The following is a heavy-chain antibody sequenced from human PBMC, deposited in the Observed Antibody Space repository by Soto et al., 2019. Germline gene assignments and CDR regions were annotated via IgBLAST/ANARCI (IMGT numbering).Heavy chain of an antibody. J-gene: IGHJ4*02. V-gene: IGHV4-61*01. Sequence: SETLSLTCTVSGGSVSSGSYYWSWIRQPPGKGLEWIGYIYYSGSTNYNPSLKSRVTISVDTSKNQFSLKLSSVTAADTAVYYCAREDSSGMSLHFDCCGQGTLVTVYS. CDR1: GGSVSSGSYY. CDR2: IYYSGST. CDR3: AREDSSGMSLHFDC. D-gene: IGHD3-22*01.